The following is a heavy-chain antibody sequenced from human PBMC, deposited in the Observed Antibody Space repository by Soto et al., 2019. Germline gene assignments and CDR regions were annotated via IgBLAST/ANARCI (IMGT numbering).Heavy chain of an antibody. D-gene: IGHD2-2*01. Sequence: SETLSLTCTVSGGSISSYHWSWIRQPPGKGLECIGYIYYSGSTKYNPSLKSRVTISVDTSNNQFSLKLNSVTAAGTAVYYCARDRSIPAGADSYFYGMDVLGPGTPVTVSS. CDR3: ARDRSIPAGADSYFYGMDV. CDR2: IYYSGST. CDR1: GGSISSYH. J-gene: IGHJ6*02. V-gene: IGHV4-59*01.